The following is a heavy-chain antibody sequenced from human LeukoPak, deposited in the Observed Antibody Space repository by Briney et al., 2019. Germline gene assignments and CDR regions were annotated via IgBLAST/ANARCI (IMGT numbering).Heavy chain of an antibody. Sequence: PGGSLRLSCAASGFTFSSYAMSWVRQAPGRGLEWVSTISGSGANTYYADSVKGRFTISRDNAKNSLYLQMNSLRAEDTAVYYCARGTVGAPWVLLYWGQGTLVTVSS. D-gene: IGHD1-26*01. V-gene: IGHV3-23*01. J-gene: IGHJ4*02. CDR1: GFTFSSYA. CDR3: ARGTVGAPWVLLY. CDR2: ISGSGANT.